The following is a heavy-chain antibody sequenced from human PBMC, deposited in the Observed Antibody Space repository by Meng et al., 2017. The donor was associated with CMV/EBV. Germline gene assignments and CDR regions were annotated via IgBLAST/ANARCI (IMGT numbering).Heavy chain of an antibody. CDR2: IIPIFGTA. Sequence: QVQLVQAGAEVKKPGSSVKVPCKASGGTFSSYAISWVRQAPGQGLEWMGGIIPIFGTANYAQKFQGRVTITADESTSTAYMELSSLRSEDTAVYYCARMPRDGYNYIDYWGQGTLVTVSS. CDR1: GGTFSSYA. CDR3: ARMPRDGYNYIDY. J-gene: IGHJ4*02. D-gene: IGHD5-24*01. V-gene: IGHV1-69*12.